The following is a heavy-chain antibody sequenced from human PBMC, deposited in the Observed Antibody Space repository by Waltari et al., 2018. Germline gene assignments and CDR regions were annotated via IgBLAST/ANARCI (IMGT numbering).Heavy chain of an antibody. Sequence: QLQLQESGPGLVKPSETLSLTCAVSGGSISTSTNYWGWLRQSPGKGLEWIGTIYYSGTAYYNPSLESRVTISIDTSKNQVSLKLRSVTAADTAMYYCARGLREGSWTGDLFYYHHYGMDVWGQGTTVTVSS. J-gene: IGHJ6*02. CDR3: ARGLREGSWTGDLFYYHHYGMDV. V-gene: IGHV4-39*07. CDR2: IYYSGTA. CDR1: GGSISTSTNY. D-gene: IGHD2-8*02.